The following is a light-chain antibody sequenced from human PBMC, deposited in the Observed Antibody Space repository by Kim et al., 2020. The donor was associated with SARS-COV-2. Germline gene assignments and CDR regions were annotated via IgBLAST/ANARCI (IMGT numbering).Light chain of an antibody. CDR3: QAWDSSTHV. V-gene: IGLV3-1*01. Sequence: SYELTQPPSVSVSPGQTASITCSGDKLGHKYASWYQQKPGQSPVLVIYQDSKRPSGIPERFSGSNSGNTATLTISGTQAMDEADYYCQAWDSSTHVFGTGTKVTVL. CDR2: QDS. J-gene: IGLJ1*01. CDR1: KLGHKY.